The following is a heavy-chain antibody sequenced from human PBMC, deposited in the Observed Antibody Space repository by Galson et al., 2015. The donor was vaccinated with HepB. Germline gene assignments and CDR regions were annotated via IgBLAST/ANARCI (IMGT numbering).Heavy chain of an antibody. CDR1: GVTIPSYS. V-gene: IGHV3-48*01. Sequence: SLRLSCAASGVTIPSYSMNWVRKAPGKGLEWLAYISGGSSTRYYADSVKGRFTISRDNAKNFLYLHMNSLRGEDTAVYYCARNPSTYDDPNMDGNGHGTASSVPS. CDR2: ISGGSSTR. D-gene: IGHD1-1*01. J-gene: IGHJ6*02. CDR3: ARNPSTYDDPNMDG.